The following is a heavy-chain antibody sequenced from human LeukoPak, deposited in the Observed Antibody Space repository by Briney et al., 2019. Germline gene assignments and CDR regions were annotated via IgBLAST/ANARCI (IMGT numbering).Heavy chain of an antibody. J-gene: IGHJ5*02. D-gene: IGHD2-21*02. CDR1: GFTFSSYG. V-gene: IGHV3-30*02. CDR3: AKDLSPHIVVVTALNWFDP. Sequence: PGGSLRLSCAASGFTFSSYGMHWVRQAPGKGLEWVTVIRYDGSNKYYADSVKGRFTISRDNSKNTLYLQMNSLRAEDTAVYYCAKDLSPHIVVVTALNWFDPWGQGTLVTVSS. CDR2: IRYDGSNK.